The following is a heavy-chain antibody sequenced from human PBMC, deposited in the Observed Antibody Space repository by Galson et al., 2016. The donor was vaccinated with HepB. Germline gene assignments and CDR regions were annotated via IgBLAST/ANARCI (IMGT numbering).Heavy chain of an antibody. J-gene: IGHJ4*02. V-gene: IGHV3-23*01. CDR2: ISSTSHST. CDR3: AKGWSGPDS. D-gene: IGHD3-3*01. Sequence: SLRLSCAASGFTFITSAMSWVRQAPGQGLEWVSAISSTSHSTYYADSVKGRFTISRDSAKNTLFLQMDSLKIDDTAVYYCAKGWSGPDSWGQGTLVTVSS. CDR1: GFTFITSA.